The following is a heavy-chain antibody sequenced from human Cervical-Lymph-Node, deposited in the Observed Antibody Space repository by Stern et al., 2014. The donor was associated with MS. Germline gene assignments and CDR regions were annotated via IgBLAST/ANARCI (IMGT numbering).Heavy chain of an antibody. CDR2: IAWDDDK. Sequence: ESGPALVKPRQTLTLTCTLSGFSLSTSGMCVSWIRQPPGKALEWLAPIAWDDDKYYSPSLQTRLTISKDTSKSQVVLTMTNVDPVDTATYYCARQQLIKGDWFDLWGQGTLVTVSS. V-gene: IGHV2-70*01. J-gene: IGHJ5*02. CDR1: GFSLSTSGMC. CDR3: ARQQLIKGDWFDL. D-gene: IGHD6-13*01.